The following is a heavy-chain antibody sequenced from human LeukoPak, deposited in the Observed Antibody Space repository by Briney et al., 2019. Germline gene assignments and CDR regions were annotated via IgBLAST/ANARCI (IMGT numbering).Heavy chain of an antibody. CDR3: ARDGYSYGYSGFDY. CDR2: IIPIFGTA. CDR1: GGTFSSYA. D-gene: IGHD5-18*01. J-gene: IGHJ4*02. Sequence: ASVKVSCTASGGTFSSYAISWVRQAPGQGLEWMGGIIPIFGTANYAQKFQGRVTITADESTSTAYMELSSLRSEDTAVYYCARDGYSYGYSGFDYWGQGTLVTVSS. V-gene: IGHV1-69*13.